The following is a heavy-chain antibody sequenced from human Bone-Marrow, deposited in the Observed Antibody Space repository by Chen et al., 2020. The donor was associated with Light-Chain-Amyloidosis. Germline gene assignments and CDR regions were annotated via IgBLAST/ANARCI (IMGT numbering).Heavy chain of an antibody. CDR3: ATRWDAFDI. CDR2: SEHEDDKT. J-gene: IGHJ3*02. Sequence: QVQLVQSGAEVKRPGASVKVSCKVSGDTLTELSVHWVRQPPGKGLEWVGGSEHEDDKTLYSPEFQGRGTMTGDTSTDTAYMELGSLTSDDTAVYLCATRWDAFDIWGQGTLGTVSS. D-gene: IGHD6-13*01. CDR1: GDTLTELS. V-gene: IGHV1-24*01.